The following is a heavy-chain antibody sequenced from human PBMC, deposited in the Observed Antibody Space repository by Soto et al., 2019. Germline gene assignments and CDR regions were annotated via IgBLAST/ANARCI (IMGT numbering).Heavy chain of an antibody. J-gene: IGHJ5*02. CDR3: ARTVPRHASSGWYWFDP. Sequence: PSETLSLTCTVSGGSISSSSYYWGWIRQPPGKGLEWIGSIYYSGSTYYNPSLKSRVTISVDTSKNQFSLKLSSVTAADTAVYYCARTVPRHASSGWYWFDPWGQGTLVTVSS. D-gene: IGHD6-19*01. CDR1: GGSISSSSYY. V-gene: IGHV4-39*07. CDR2: IYYSGST.